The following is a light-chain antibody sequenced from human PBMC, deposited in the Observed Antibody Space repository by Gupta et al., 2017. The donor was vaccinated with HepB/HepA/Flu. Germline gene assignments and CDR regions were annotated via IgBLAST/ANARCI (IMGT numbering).Light chain of an antibody. Sequence: QSALTQPASVSGSPGQSITISCTGSSSDIGGYNYVSWYQPHPGKAPKLIIYDVTTRPSGVSNRFSGSKSGNTASLTISGLQAEDEADYYCASFTSSTTLESVFGGGTKLSVL. J-gene: IGLJ3*02. CDR1: SSDIGGYNY. V-gene: IGLV2-14*03. CDR3: ASFTSSTTLESV. CDR2: DVT.